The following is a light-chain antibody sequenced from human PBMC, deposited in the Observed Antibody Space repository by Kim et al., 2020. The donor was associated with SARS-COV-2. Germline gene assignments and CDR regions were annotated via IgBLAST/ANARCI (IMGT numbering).Light chain of an antibody. CDR3: QQYGSSPYT. V-gene: IGKV3-20*01. CDR1: QSVTSSY. Sequence: LSPGERATLSCRASQSVTSSYVAWYQQKSGQAPRFLIYGASSRATGIPDRFSGTGSGTDFTLTISRLEPEDFAVYYCQQYGSSPYTFGQGTKLEI. CDR2: GAS. J-gene: IGKJ2*01.